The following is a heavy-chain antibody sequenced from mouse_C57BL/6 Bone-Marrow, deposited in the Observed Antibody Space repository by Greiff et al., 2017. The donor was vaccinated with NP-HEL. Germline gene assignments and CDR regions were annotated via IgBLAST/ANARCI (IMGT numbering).Heavy chain of an antibody. V-gene: IGHV1-15*01. CDR2: IDPETGGT. CDR1: GYTFPDYE. J-gene: IGHJ1*03. CDR3: TRYLGWYFDV. D-gene: IGHD5-1*01. Sequence: QVQLQQSGAELVRPGASVTLSCKASGYTFPDYEMHWVKQTPVHGLEWIGAIDPETGGTAYNQKFKGKAILTADKSSSTAYMELRGLTSEDSAVYYCTRYLGWYFDVWGTGTTVTVSS.